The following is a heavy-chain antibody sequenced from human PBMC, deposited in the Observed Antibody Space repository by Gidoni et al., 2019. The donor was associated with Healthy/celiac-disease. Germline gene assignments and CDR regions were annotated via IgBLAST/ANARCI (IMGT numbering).Heavy chain of an antibody. CDR1: GFTFSSYA. CDR2: ISYDGSNK. CDR3: ARDLRGYSGYDWIAAAS. Sequence: QVQLVESGGGVVQPGRSLRLSCAASGFTFSSYAMHWVRQAPGKGLEWVAVISYDGSNKYYADSVKGRFTISRDNSKNTLYLQMNSLRAEDTAVYYCARDLRGYSGYDWIAAASWGQGTLVTVSS. J-gene: IGHJ5*02. D-gene: IGHD5-12*01. V-gene: IGHV3-30-3*01.